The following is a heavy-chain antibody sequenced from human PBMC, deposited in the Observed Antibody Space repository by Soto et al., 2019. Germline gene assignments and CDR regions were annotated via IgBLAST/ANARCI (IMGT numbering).Heavy chain of an antibody. V-gene: IGHV4-39*01. CDR1: GGSISSSSYY. Sequence: SETLSLTCTVSGGSISSSSYYWGWIRQPPGKGLEWIGSIYYSGSTYYNPSLKSRVTISVDTAKNQFSLKLSSVTAADTAVYYCARLKSSGASLRYFDWLLYYFDYWGQGTLVTVSS. CDR2: IYYSGST. D-gene: IGHD3-9*01. J-gene: IGHJ4*02. CDR3: ARLKSSGASLRYFDWLLYYFDY.